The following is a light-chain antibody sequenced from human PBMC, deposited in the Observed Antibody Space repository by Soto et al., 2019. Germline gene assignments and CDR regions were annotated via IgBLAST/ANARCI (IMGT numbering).Light chain of an antibody. V-gene: IGKV3-15*01. CDR2: GAS. J-gene: IGKJ2*01. CDR3: QQYNNWPYT. Sequence: EIVMTQSPATLSVSPGERATLSCRASQSVSSNLAWYQQKPGQAPRLLISGASTRATGIPARCSGSGSGTEFTLTISSPQSEDFAVYYCQQYNNWPYTFGQGTKLEIK. CDR1: QSVSSN.